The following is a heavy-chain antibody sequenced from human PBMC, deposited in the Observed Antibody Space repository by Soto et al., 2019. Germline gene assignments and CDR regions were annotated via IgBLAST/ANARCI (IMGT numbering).Heavy chain of an antibody. J-gene: IGHJ5*02. D-gene: IGHD3-3*01. CDR3: VSMGLVGITIFGVVPGERGWFDP. V-gene: IGHV4-39*07. Sequence: SETLSLTCTVSGGPFSSSSYLWVWIRQPPGKGLEWIGTVYYSESTNSNPSLKSRVTISVDTSKNQFSLKLSSVTAADTAVYYCVSMGLVGITIFGVVPGERGWFDPWGQGTLVTVSS. CDR1: GGPFSSSSYL. CDR2: VYYSEST.